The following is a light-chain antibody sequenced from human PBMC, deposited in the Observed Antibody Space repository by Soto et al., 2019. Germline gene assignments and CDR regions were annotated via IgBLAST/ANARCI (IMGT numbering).Light chain of an antibody. Sequence: DIQMTQSPSSLSASVGDRVLITCRASQTISYYVNWYQQKPGKAPKVLIYAASSLQSGVPSRFSGSGSGTEFTLTISSLHPEDSATYYCQQSFSTPQTFGQGTKVEI. CDR3: QQSFSTPQT. J-gene: IGKJ1*01. V-gene: IGKV1-39*01. CDR2: AAS. CDR1: QTISYY.